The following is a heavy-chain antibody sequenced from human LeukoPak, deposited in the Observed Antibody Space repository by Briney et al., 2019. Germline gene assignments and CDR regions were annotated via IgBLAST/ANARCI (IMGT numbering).Heavy chain of an antibody. Sequence: ASVKVSCKASGYTFTIYNINWVRQAPGQGLQWMGWINPYNGNTKYAENLQGRVTMTADTSTSTAYMELRGLRSDDTAVYYCARATMYCSGGSCYSDYWGQGTLVTVSS. J-gene: IGHJ4*02. D-gene: IGHD2-15*01. V-gene: IGHV1-18*01. CDR3: ARATMYCSGGSCYSDY. CDR1: GYTFTIYN. CDR2: INPYNGNT.